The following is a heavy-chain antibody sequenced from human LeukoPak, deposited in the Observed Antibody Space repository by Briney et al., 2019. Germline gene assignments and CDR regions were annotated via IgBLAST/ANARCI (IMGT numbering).Heavy chain of an antibody. CDR3: APCARNFYCYRFDY. J-gene: IGHJ4*02. V-gene: IGHV1-69*01. CDR2: IVPIFGTA. D-gene: IGHD2-2*02. CDR1: GGIFSSYA. Sequence: GSSVKVSCKASGGIFSSYAISWVRQAPGQGLEWMGGIVPIFGTANYAQKFQGRVTTTADESTSTAYMELSSLRSEDTAVYYCAPCARNFYCYRFDYWGQGTLVTVSS.